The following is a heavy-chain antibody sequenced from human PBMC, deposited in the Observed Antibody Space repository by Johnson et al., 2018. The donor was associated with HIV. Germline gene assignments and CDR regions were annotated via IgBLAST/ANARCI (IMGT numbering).Heavy chain of an antibody. CDR3: ANALILDAFNI. V-gene: IGHV3-30*18. J-gene: IGHJ3*02. D-gene: IGHD2-21*01. CDR2: ISFDGTNK. Sequence: VQLVESGGGVVQPGRSLRLSCAASGFTFRSYAMHWVRQAPGKGLEWVAVISFDGTNKHYADSVKGRFTISRDNSKNTLYLQMNSLRADDTAVYYCANALILDAFNIWGQGTMVTVSS. CDR1: GFTFRSYA.